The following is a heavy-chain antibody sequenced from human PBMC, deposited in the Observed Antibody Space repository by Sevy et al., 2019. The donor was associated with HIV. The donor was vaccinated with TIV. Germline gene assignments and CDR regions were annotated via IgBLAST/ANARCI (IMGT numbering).Heavy chain of an antibody. CDR3: AKDRTPYSSSSIAWFDP. D-gene: IGHD6-6*01. V-gene: IGHV3-30*18. CDR2: ISYDGSNK. Sequence: GGSLRLSCAASGFTFSSYGMHWVRHAPGKGLEWVAVISYDGSNKYYADSVKGRFTISRDNSKNTLYLQMNSLRAEDTAVYYCAKDRTPYSSSSIAWFDPWGQGTLVTVSS. J-gene: IGHJ5*02. CDR1: GFTFSSYG.